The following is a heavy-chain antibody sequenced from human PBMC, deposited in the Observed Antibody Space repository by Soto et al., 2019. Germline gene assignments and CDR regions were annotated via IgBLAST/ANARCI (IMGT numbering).Heavy chain of an antibody. CDR3: AKNQGVELVPLATVDWFDP. D-gene: IGHD1-26*01. CDR1: GFIFENFG. Sequence: GGSLRLSCAASGFIFENFGMSWVRQAPGKGLEWISSISGSGFKEYYADSVKGRFTISRDNSKSTVYLELNNLSAEDTAVYHCAKNQGVELVPLATVDWFDPWGQGSVVTVSS. CDR2: ISGSGFKE. J-gene: IGHJ5*02. V-gene: IGHV3-23*01.